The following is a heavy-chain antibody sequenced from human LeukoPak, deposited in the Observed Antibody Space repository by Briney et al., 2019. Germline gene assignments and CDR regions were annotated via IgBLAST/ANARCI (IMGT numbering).Heavy chain of an antibody. CDR2: IRYDGSNK. V-gene: IGHV3-30*02. Sequence: GRSLRLSCDASAFTFSSYGMHWVSHAPGNVLGWVELIRYDGSNKYYADSVKGRFTISRDNSKNTLYLQMNSLRAEDTAVYYCAKDLNRYQLLYYFDYWGQGTLVTVSS. CDR3: AKDLNRYQLLYYFDY. D-gene: IGHD2-2*01. J-gene: IGHJ4*02. CDR1: AFTFSSYG.